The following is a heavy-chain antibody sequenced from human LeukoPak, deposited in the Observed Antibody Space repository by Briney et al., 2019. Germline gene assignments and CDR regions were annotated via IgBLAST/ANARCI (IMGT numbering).Heavy chain of an antibody. CDR3: ARVQNYYDSSGYSHPHYFDY. CDR2: IYYSGST. CDR1: GGSISSGDYY. V-gene: IGHV4-61*08. Sequence: SETLSLTCTVSGGSISSGDYYWSWIRQPPGKGLEWIGYIYYSGSTNYNPSLKSRVTISVDTSKNQFSLKLSSVTAADTAVYYCARVQNYYDSSGYSHPHYFDYWGQGTLVTVSS. J-gene: IGHJ4*02. D-gene: IGHD3-22*01.